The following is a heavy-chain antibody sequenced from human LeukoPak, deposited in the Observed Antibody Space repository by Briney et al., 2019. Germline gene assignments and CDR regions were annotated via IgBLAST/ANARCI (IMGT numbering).Heavy chain of an antibody. D-gene: IGHD2-2*01. CDR2: FDPEDGET. CDR3: ARDGGDIVVVPAAIPRWFDP. V-gene: IGHV1-24*01. Sequence: ASVKVSCKVSGYTLTELSMHWVRQAPGKGLEWMGGFDPEDGETIYAQKFQGRVTMTEDTSTDTAYMELSSLRSEDTAVYYCARDGGDIVVVPAAIPRWFDPWGQGTLVTVSS. CDR1: GYTLTELS. J-gene: IGHJ5*02.